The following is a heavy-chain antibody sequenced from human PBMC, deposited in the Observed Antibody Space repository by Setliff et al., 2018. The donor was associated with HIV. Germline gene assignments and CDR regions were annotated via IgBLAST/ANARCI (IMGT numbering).Heavy chain of an antibody. D-gene: IGHD3-22*01. CDR3: AREDSSGYSFNI. J-gene: IGHJ3*02. Sequence: ETLSLSCAASGFTFSHYTMNWVRQAPGMGLEWVSSISFGGSNTQYTDSVKGRFSISRDNAKNSLSLQMNSLGVEDMAVYYCAREDSSGYSFNIWGQGTMVTVSS. V-gene: IGHV3-21*01. CDR2: ISFGGSNT. CDR1: GFTFSHYT.